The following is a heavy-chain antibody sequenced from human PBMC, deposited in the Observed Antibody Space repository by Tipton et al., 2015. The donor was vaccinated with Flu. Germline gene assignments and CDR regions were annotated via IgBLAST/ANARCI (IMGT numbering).Heavy chain of an antibody. D-gene: IGHD2-21*01. CDR3: AVFKNPGH. Sequence: SLRLSCAASGFTFSNYWILWVRQAPGKGLEWVVNINEDGSTTYYVDSVKGRFTISRDNARNSVSLQMNSLRAEDTALYYCAVFKNPGHWGQGTLVTVSS. J-gene: IGHJ4*02. V-gene: IGHV3-7*01. CDR2: INEDGSTT. CDR1: GFTFSNYW.